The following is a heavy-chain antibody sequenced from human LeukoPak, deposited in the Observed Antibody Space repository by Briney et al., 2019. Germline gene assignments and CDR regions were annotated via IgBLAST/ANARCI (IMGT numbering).Heavy chain of an antibody. CDR3: ARQLTLFSQPHWFDP. D-gene: IGHD3-3*01. CDR1: GFTCSTYW. J-gene: IGHJ5*02. V-gene: IGHV3-74*01. CDR2: INSDGSST. Sequence: AGGSLRLSCAASGFTCSTYWRHWVRQAPGKGRVWVSRINSDGSSTSYADSVKGRLTISRDNDKNTLYLQMNSLRGEDTAVYYCARQLTLFSQPHWFDPWGQGTLVTVCS.